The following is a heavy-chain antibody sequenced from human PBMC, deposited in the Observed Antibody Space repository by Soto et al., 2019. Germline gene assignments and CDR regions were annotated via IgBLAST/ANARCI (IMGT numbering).Heavy chain of an antibody. CDR3: ATLIVGAPNFDY. CDR1: VYTLTELS. V-gene: IGHV1-24*01. D-gene: IGHD1-26*01. Sequence: ASVKVSCKVSVYTLTELSMHWVRQAPGKGLEWMGGFDPEDGETIYAQKFQGRVTMTEDTSTDTAYMELSSLRSEDTAVYYCATLIVGAPNFDYWGQGTLVTVSS. CDR2: FDPEDGET. J-gene: IGHJ4*02.